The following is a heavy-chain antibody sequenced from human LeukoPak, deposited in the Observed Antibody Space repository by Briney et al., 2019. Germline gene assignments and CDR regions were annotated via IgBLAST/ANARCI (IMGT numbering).Heavy chain of an antibody. CDR1: GGSFSGYY. CDR2: ISRWGST. D-gene: IGHD3-9*01. CDR3: ARGAPYYDILDDGVYYGMDV. V-gene: IGHV4-34*01. Sequence: SGALSLPFAVYGGSFSGYYWRWVRPPPGEGAVGVGGISRWGSTNYNPSLKSRVTISVDTSKNQFSLKLSSVTAADTAVYYCARGAPYYDILDDGVYYGMDVWGKGTTVTVSS. J-gene: IGHJ6*04.